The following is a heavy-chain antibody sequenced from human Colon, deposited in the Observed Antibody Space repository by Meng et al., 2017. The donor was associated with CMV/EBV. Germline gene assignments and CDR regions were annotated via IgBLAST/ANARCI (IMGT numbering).Heavy chain of an antibody. CDR2: ISASAGTT. J-gene: IGHJ4*02. CDR3: ARGDTNGRNEWGN. Sequence: KASRDTFTSYYIHWVRQAPGQGLEWMGGISASAGTTSYAQRFQGRVTMTRDTSTSTVYMELSRLRSEDTAVYYCARGDTNGRNEWGNWGQGTLVTVSS. CDR1: RDTFTSYY. V-gene: IGHV1-46*01. D-gene: IGHD2-8*01.